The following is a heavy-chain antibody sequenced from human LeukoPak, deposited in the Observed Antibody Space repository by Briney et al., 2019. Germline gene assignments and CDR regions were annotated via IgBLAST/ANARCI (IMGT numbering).Heavy chain of an antibody. D-gene: IGHD5-18*01. V-gene: IGHV3-23*01. CDR1: GFTFSSYA. CDR2: ISGSGGST. J-gene: IGHJ4*02. CDR3: AVPNRGYSYGPFDY. Sequence: TGGSLRLSCAASGFTFSSYAMSWVRQAPGKGLEWVSAISGSGGSTYYADSVKGRFTISRDNSKNTLYLQMNSLRAEDTAVYYCAVPNRGYSYGPFDYWGQGTLVTVSS.